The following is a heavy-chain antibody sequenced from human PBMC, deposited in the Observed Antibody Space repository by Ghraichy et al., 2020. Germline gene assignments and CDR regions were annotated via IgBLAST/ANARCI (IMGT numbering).Heavy chain of an antibody. Sequence: GGSLRLSCAASGFTFSSYAMSWVRQAPGKGLEWVSAISGSGGSTYYADSVKGRFTISRDNSKNTLYLQMNSLRAEDTAVYYCAKDPWNYDGPYYYYGMDVWGQGTTVTVSS. J-gene: IGHJ6*02. CDR3: AKDPWNYDGPYYYYGMDV. V-gene: IGHV3-23*01. CDR2: ISGSGGST. CDR1: GFTFSSYA. D-gene: IGHD1-7*01.